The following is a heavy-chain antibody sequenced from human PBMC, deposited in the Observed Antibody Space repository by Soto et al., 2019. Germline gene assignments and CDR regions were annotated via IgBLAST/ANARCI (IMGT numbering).Heavy chain of an antibody. D-gene: IGHD4-4*01. CDR3: AREGGPRPNDYTPNNYYYMDV. J-gene: IGHJ6*03. CDR1: GFTFSSYG. CDR2: IWYDGSNK. V-gene: IGHV3-33*01. Sequence: PGGSLRLSCAASGFTFSSYGMHWVRQAPGKGLEWVAVIWYDGSNKYYADSVKGRFTISRDNSKNTLYLQMNSLRAEDTAVYYCAREGGPRPNDYTPNNYYYMDVWGKGTTVTVSS.